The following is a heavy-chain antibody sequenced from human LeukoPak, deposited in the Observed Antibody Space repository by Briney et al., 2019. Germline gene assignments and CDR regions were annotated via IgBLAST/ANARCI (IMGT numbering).Heavy chain of an antibody. CDR2: ISSSSSYI. J-gene: IGHJ4*02. D-gene: IGHD3-16*02. V-gene: IGHV3-21*01. CDR1: GFTFSSYS. CDR3: ARGGDDCLWGSYRYSYFDY. Sequence: GGSLRLSCAASGFTFSSYSMNWVLQAPGKGLEWVSSISSSSSYIYYADSVKGRFTISRDNAKNSLYLQMNSLRAEDTAVYYCARGGDDCLWGSYRYSYFDYWGQGTLVTVSS.